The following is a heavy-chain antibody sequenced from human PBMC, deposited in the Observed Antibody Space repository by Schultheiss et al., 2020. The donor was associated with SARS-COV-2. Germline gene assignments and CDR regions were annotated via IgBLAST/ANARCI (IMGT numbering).Heavy chain of an antibody. J-gene: IGHJ5*02. Sequence: SETLSLTCAVYGGSFSSYYWGWIRQPPGKGLEWIGEINHSGSTYYNPSLKSRVTISVDTSKNQFSLKLSSVTAADTAVYYCARDAPYCSSTSCYISPRGWFDPWGQGTLVTVSS. CDR2: INHSGST. V-gene: IGHV4-34*01. CDR3: ARDAPYCSSTSCYISPRGWFDP. D-gene: IGHD2-2*02. CDR1: GGSFSSYY.